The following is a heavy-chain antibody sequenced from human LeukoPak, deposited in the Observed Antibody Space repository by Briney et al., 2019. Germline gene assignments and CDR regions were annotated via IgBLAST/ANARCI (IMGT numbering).Heavy chain of an antibody. V-gene: IGHV3-23*01. J-gene: IGHJ6*04. D-gene: IGHD3-10*01. Sequence: GGSLRFSCAASGFTFDNYAMSWVRQAPGKGLEWVSSISASGGSTYYADSVKGRFTISRDNSNKILYLQMNSLRAEDTAVYYCAKCFSMIRGLRGTYYYYGMDVWGRGTTVTVSS. CDR2: ISASGGST. CDR3: AKCFSMIRGLRGTYYYYGMDV. CDR1: GFTFDNYA.